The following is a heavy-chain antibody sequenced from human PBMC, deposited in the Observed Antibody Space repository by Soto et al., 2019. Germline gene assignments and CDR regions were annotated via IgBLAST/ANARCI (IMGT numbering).Heavy chain of an antibody. CDR2: IKQDAGEK. D-gene: IGHD1-1*01. V-gene: IGHV3-7*03. J-gene: IGHJ6*02. CDR3: AKELERPPLYGMDV. CDR1: GFTFSRYW. Sequence: VGSLRLSCAASGFTFSRYWMSWARRAPGKGPEWVANIKQDAGEKYYADSVKGRFIISRDNAKNSLYLQMNSLRAEDTAVYYCAKELERPPLYGMDVWGQGTTVTVSS.